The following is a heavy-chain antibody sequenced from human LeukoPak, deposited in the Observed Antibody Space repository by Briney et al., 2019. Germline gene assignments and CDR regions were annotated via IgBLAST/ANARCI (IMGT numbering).Heavy chain of an antibody. CDR2: ISGNGGRT. Sequence: GGSLRLSCAASGFTFIILDMSWVSQAPGKGLEWVSAISGNGGRTYYADSVKGRFTISRDNSKNTLYLQMNRLRAEDTAVYYCAKDESPRIAADNYWGQGTLVTVSS. V-gene: IGHV3-23*01. D-gene: IGHD6-25*01. J-gene: IGHJ4*02. CDR3: AKDESPRIAADNY. CDR1: GFTFIILD.